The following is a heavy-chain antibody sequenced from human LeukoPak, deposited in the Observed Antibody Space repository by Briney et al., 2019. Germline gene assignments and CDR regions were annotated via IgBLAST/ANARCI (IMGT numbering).Heavy chain of an antibody. CDR3: AKDVVSRDYYDSSGYVAGSGFDY. Sequence: GGSLRLSCAASGFTFSHYWMHWVRQAPGKGLVWVSRIYNDGSSTSYADSVKGRFTISRDNAKSTLYLQMNSLRAEDTAVYYCAKDVVSRDYYDSSGYVAGSGFDYWGQGTLVTVSS. D-gene: IGHD3-22*01. J-gene: IGHJ4*02. V-gene: IGHV3-74*01. CDR1: GFTFSHYW. CDR2: IYNDGSST.